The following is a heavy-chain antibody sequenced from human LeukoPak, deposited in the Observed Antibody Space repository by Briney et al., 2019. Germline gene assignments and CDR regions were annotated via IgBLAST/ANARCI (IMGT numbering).Heavy chain of an antibody. D-gene: IGHD3/OR15-3a*01. CDR2: IYYTGNT. CDR3: ARQTGSGLFTLP. J-gene: IGHJ4*02. CDR1: GVSISSSNSY. Sequence: SETLSLTCTVSGVSISSSNSYWGWIRQPPGKGLEWIGSIYYTGNTYYNASLKSQVTISIDTSNNQISLRLISVTATDTAMYYCARQTGSGLFTLPGGQGTLVTVSS. V-gene: IGHV4-39*01.